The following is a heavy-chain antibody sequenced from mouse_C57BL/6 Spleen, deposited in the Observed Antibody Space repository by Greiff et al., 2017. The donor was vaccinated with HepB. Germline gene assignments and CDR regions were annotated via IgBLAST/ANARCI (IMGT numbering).Heavy chain of an antibody. J-gene: IGHJ2*01. V-gene: IGHV1-22*01. CDR2: INPNNGGT. CDR1: GYTFTDYN. Sequence: VQLQQSGPELVKPGASVKMSCKASGYTFTDYNMHWVKQSHGKSLEWIGYINPNNGGTSYNQKFKGKATLTVNKSSSTAYMGLRSLTSEDSAVYYCAGDGYPSYFDYWGQGTTLTVSS. CDR3: AGDGYPSYFDY. D-gene: IGHD2-3*01.